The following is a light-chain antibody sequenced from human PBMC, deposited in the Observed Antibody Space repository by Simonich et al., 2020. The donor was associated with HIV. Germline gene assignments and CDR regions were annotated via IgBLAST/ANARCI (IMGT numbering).Light chain of an antibody. V-gene: IGKV3-11*01. CDR3: QQRFNWPPYT. Sequence: EIVLTQSPATLSLSPGERATLSCRASPSVSSYLAWYQQKPGQAPRLLIYDASNRATGIPARFSGSGSGTYFTLTISSLEPEDFAVYYCQQRFNWPPYTFGQGTKLEI. CDR2: DAS. J-gene: IGKJ2*01. CDR1: PSVSSY.